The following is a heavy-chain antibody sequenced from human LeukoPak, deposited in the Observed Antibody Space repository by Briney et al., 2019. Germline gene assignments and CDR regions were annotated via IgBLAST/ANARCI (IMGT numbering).Heavy chain of an antibody. CDR1: GGSISSSSYY. V-gene: IGHV4-39*01. Sequence: SETLSLTCTVSGGSISSSSYYWGWIRQPPGKGLEWIGSIYYSGSTYYNPSLKSRVTISVDTSKNQFSLKLSSVTAADTAVYYCASNPSLYEAFDIWGQGTMVTVSS. CDR3: ASNPSLYEAFDI. J-gene: IGHJ3*02. D-gene: IGHD2-8*01. CDR2: IYYSGST.